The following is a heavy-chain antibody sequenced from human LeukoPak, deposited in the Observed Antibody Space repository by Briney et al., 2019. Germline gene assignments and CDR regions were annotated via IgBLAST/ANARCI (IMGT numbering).Heavy chain of an antibody. Sequence: PGRSLRLSCAASGFTFSSYSMNWVRQAPGKGLEWVSAISGSGGSTYYADSVKGRFTISRDNSKNTLYLQMNSLRAEDTAVYYCAKAKWLVGEEFDYWGQGTLVTVSS. CDR1: GFTFSSYS. CDR2: ISGSGGST. D-gene: IGHD6-19*01. J-gene: IGHJ4*02. CDR3: AKAKWLVGEEFDY. V-gene: IGHV3-23*01.